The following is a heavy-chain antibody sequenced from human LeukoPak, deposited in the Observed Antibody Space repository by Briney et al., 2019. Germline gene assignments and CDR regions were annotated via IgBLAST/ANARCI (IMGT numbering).Heavy chain of an antibody. CDR1: GASVRSGDYY. J-gene: IGHJ3*02. CDR3: ARDCSGGSCYGAFDI. CDR2: IYDSGST. Sequence: PSETLSLTCTVSGASVRSGDYYWSWIRQPPGKGLEWIGYIYDSGSTYYNPSLKSRITISVDTSENRFSLKLSSVTATDTAVYYCARDCSGGSCYGAFDIWGQGTMVTVSS. D-gene: IGHD2-15*01. V-gene: IGHV4-30-4*01.